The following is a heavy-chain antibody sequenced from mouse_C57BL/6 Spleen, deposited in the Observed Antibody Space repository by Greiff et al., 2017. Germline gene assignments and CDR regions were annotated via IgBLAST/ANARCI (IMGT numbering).Heavy chain of an antibody. J-gene: IGHJ2*01. V-gene: IGHV5-6*01. D-gene: IGHD1-1*01. CDR3: ARRDYYGSSYSY. CDR1: GFTFSSYG. Sequence: EVQRVESGGDLVKPGGSLKLSCAASGFTFSSYGMSWVRQTPDKRLEWVATISSGGSYTYYPDCVKGRFTISRDNAKNTLYLQMSSLKSEDTAMYYCARRDYYGSSYSYWGQGTTLTVSS. CDR2: ISSGGSYT.